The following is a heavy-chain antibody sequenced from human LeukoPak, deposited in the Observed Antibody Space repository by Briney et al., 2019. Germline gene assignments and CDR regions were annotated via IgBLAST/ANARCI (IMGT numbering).Heavy chain of an antibody. V-gene: IGHV4-39*01. CDR1: GGSISISTYY. CDR3: ARSRKYGAVTTYSWFDP. CDR2: IYYTGST. J-gene: IGHJ5*02. Sequence: PSETLSLTCTVSGGSISISTYYWGWIRQPPGKGLEWIASIYYTGSTNFNPSLKSRVTISVDTSKNQFSLKLSSVTAADTAVYYCARSRKYGAVTTYSWFDPWGQGTLVIVSS. D-gene: IGHD4-17*01.